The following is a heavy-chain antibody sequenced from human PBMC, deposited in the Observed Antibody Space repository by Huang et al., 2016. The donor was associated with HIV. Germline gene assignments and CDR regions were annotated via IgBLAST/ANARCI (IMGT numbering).Heavy chain of an antibody. J-gene: IGHJ4*02. D-gene: IGHD3-10*01. Sequence: QVQLVESGGGVVQPGRSLRLSCAASGFAFSSYAMHWVRQAPGKGLEWLEGISIDGSNKNYAHSVKGRFTISRDNSKGTVYLQMNSLRPEDTAVYSCARTGSYYYGSGSYHFGDYWGQGTLVTVSS. CDR3: ARTGSYYYGSGSYHFGDY. V-gene: IGHV3-30-3*01. CDR2: ISIDGSNK. CDR1: GFAFSSYA.